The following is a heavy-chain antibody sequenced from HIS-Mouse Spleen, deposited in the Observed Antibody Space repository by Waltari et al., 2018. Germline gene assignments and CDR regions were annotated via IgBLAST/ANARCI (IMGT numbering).Heavy chain of an antibody. CDR1: GFTFSTYG. V-gene: IGHV3-30*18. CDR3: AKASSGWLDY. CDR2: ISYDGSNK. J-gene: IGHJ4*02. D-gene: IGHD6-19*01. Sequence: QVQLVESGGGVVQPGRSLRLSCAASGFTFSTYGMPWVLQAPGKGLEWVAVISYDGSNKYYADSVKGRFTISRDNSKNTLYLQMNSLRAEDTAVYYCAKASSGWLDYWGQGTLVTVSS.